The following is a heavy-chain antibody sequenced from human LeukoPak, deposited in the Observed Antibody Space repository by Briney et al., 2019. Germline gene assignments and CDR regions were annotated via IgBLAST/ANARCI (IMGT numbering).Heavy chain of an antibody. CDR1: GFTVSSNY. CDR3: ASARSTTWWKHVSIWFDP. D-gene: IGHD2-15*01. Sequence: GGSLRLSCAASGFTVSSNYMSWVRQAPGKGLEWVSVIYSGGSTYYADSVKGRFTISRDNARSSVYLQMTSLRADDTAVYYCASARSTTWWKHVSIWFDPWGQGTLVTVSS. CDR2: IYSGGST. J-gene: IGHJ5*02. V-gene: IGHV3-53*01.